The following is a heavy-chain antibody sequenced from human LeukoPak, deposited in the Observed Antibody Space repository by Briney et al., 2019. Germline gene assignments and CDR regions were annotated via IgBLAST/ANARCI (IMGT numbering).Heavy chain of an antibody. CDR3: ARVHGDYLDFDY. CDR2: IYYSGST. J-gene: IGHJ4*02. V-gene: IGHV4-59*01. D-gene: IGHD4-17*01. Sequence: SETLSLTCTVSGGSISSYYWSWIRQPPGKGLEWIGYIYYSGSTNYNPSLKSRVTISVDTSKNQFSLKLSSVTAADTAVYYCARVHGDYLDFDYWGQGTLVTVSS. CDR1: GGSISSYY.